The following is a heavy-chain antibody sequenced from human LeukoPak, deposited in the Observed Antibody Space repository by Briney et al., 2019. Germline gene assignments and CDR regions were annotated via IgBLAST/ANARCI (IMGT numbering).Heavy chain of an antibody. D-gene: IGHD4/OR15-4a*01. J-gene: IGHJ3*02. CDR2: ISSSSSYI. CDR1: GFTFSSYS. V-gene: IGHV3-21*01. Sequence: GGSLRLSCAASGFTFSSYSMNWVRQAPGKGLEWVSSISSSSSYIYYADSVKGRFTISRDNAKNLLYLQMNSLRAEDTAVYYCARAAVRTNAFDIWGQGTMVTVSS. CDR3: ARAAVRTNAFDI.